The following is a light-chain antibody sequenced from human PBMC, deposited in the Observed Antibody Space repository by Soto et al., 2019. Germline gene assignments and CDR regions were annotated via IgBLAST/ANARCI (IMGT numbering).Light chain of an antibody. Sequence: QSVLTQPPSASGTPGQRVTISCSGSSSNIGSDTVNWFQQLPGTAPKLLIYSDNQRPSGAPDRFSGSKSGTSASLAISGLQSEDEADYYCAAWDDSLNRMLFGGGTKLTVL. J-gene: IGLJ3*02. CDR2: SDN. V-gene: IGLV1-44*01. CDR1: SSNIGSDT. CDR3: AAWDDSLNRML.